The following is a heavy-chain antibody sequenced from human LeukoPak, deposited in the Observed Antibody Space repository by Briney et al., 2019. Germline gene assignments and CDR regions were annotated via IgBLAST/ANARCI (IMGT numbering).Heavy chain of an antibody. Sequence: SETLSYTCAVYGGSFSGYYWSWIRQPPGKGLEWIGEINHSGRTNYNPSLKSRVTISVDTSKNQFSLKLSSVTAADTAVYYCARDPIAAAGPSFDYWGQGTLVTVSS. V-gene: IGHV4-34*01. CDR1: GGSFSGYY. D-gene: IGHD6-13*01. J-gene: IGHJ4*02. CDR2: INHSGRT. CDR3: ARDPIAAAGPSFDY.